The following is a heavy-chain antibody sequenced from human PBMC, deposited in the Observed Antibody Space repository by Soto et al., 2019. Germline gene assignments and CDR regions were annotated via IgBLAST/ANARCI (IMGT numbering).Heavy chain of an antibody. CDR2: INPNSGGT. J-gene: IGHJ4*02. CDR3: VRPIEYSSSSGALDYFDY. V-gene: IGHV1-2*02. D-gene: IGHD6-6*01. CDR1: GYTFTGYY. Sequence: QVQLVQSGAEVKKPGASVKVSCKASGYTFTGYYMHWVRQAPGQGLEWMGWINPNSGGTNYAQKFQGRVTMTRDTSISTAYMELSRLRSDDTAVYYCVRPIEYSSSSGALDYFDYWGQGTLVTVSS.